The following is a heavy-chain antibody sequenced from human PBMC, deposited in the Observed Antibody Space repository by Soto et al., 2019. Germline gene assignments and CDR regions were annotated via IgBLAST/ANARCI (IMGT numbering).Heavy chain of an antibody. CDR3: AKDSSMGVVITDWYFDY. V-gene: IGHV4-28*03. J-gene: IGHJ4*02. D-gene: IGHD3-3*01. CDR2: IYYSGTT. Sequence: PSETLSLTCAVSGYSISSSNWWGWIRQPPGKGLEWIGYIYYSGTTYYNPSLKSRVTMSVDTSKNQFSLKLTSVRAEDTAVYYCAKDSSMGVVITDWYFDYWGQGTLVTVSS. CDR1: GYSISSSNW.